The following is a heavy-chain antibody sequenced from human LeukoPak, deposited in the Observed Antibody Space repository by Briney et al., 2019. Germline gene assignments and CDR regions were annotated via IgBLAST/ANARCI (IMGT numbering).Heavy chain of an antibody. CDR2: ISYSGST. CDR1: GGAFNRGTYY. D-gene: IGHD1-26*01. J-gene: IGHJ6*02. CDR3: ARGRSNYYGMDV. Sequence: SETLSITSSDSGGAFNRGTYYWSWIRKPPGQELAWIGYISYSGSTNYNPSVRSRVTISMDTSKNQFSLNLRSMTAADTAVYYCARGRSNYYGMDVWGQGTTVTVSS. V-gene: IGHV4-61*01.